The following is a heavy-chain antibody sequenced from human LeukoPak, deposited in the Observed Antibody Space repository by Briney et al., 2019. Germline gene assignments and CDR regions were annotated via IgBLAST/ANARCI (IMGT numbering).Heavy chain of an antibody. CDR2: IYYSGST. Sequence: PSETLSLTCTVSGGSISSYYWSWIRQPPGKGLEWIGYIYYSGSTNYDPSLKSRVTISVDTSKNQFSLKLSSVIAADTAVYYCARAEYYFDYWGQGTLVTVSS. V-gene: IGHV4-59*01. CDR3: ARAEYYFDY. J-gene: IGHJ4*02. CDR1: GGSISSYY.